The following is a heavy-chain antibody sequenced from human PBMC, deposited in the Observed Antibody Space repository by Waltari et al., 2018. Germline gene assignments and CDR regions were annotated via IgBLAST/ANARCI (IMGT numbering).Heavy chain of an antibody. CDR1: GFTFSSYG. D-gene: IGHD1-1*01. Sequence: QVQLVESGGGVVQPGRSLRLSCAASGFTFSSYGMHWVRQAPGKGLEWVAVIWYDGSNKYYADSVKGRFTISRDNSKNTLYLQMNRLRAEDTAVYFCARVSRRTYRSPVPGRHYYYGMDVWGQGTTVTVSS. J-gene: IGHJ6*02. V-gene: IGHV3-33*01. CDR2: IWYDGSNK. CDR3: ARVSRRTYRSPVPGRHYYYGMDV.